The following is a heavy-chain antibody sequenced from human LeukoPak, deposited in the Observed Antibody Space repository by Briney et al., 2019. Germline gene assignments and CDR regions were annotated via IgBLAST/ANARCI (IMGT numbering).Heavy chain of an antibody. D-gene: IGHD5-18*01. CDR3: SREVHTAMDY. CDR1: GHSVSSTSAA. Sequence: SQTLSLTCAISGHSVSSTSAAWNWIRLSPSRGLERLGRTYFRTTWYNDYAESLKGRITIRPDTSKNQFSLLLNSVTPEDTAVYFCSREVHTAMDYWGQGTRVTVSS. V-gene: IGHV6-1*01. J-gene: IGHJ4*02. CDR2: TYFRTTWYN.